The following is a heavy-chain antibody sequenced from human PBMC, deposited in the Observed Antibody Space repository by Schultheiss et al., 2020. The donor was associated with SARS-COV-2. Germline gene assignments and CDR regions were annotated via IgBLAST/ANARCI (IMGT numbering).Heavy chain of an antibody. J-gene: IGHJ6*03. Sequence: SETLSLTCTVSGGSISSGGYFWSWIRQPAGKGLEWIGRIHPGGRNNYNPSFKSRVTISVDTSKNQFSLKLSSVTAADTAVYYCARGLRGDRSPHPYIDVWGKGTTVTVSS. D-gene: IGHD3-22*01. CDR2: IHPGGRN. CDR1: GGSISSGGYF. CDR3: ARGLRGDRSPHPYIDV. V-gene: IGHV4-61*02.